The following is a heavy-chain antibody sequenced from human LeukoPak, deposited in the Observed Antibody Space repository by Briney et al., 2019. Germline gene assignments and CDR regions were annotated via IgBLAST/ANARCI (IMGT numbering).Heavy chain of an antibody. V-gene: IGHV3-7*01. CDR2: IKQDGSEK. Sequence: GGSLRLSRAASGFTFSSYWMSWVRQAPGKGLEWVANIKQDGSEKYYVDSVKGRFTISRDNAKNSLYLQMNSLRAEDTAVYYCARGLARLWFGEFLDYWGQGTLVTVSS. CDR3: ARGLARLWFGEFLDY. J-gene: IGHJ4*02. D-gene: IGHD3-10*01. CDR1: GFTFSSYW.